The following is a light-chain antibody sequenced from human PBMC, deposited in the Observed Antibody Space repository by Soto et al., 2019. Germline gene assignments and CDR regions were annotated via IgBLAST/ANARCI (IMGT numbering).Light chain of an antibody. V-gene: IGKV3-11*01. J-gene: IGKJ2*01. Sequence: EIVLTQSPATLSLSPGERATLSCRASQSVSSYLAGYQQKPGQAPRLLIYDASTRATGIPARFSGSGSGTDFTLTISSLEPEDFAVYYCQQHSNGTPFTFGQGTKLEIK. CDR2: DAS. CDR1: QSVSSY. CDR3: QQHSNGTPFT.